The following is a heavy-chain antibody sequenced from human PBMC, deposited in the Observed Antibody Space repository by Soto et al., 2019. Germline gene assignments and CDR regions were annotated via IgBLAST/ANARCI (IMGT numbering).Heavy chain of an antibody. V-gene: IGHV1-69*13. Sequence: SVKVSCKASGGTFSTYALSWVRQAPGQGLEWMGGIIPIFGTSNYAQNFQGRVTITADESTNTAYMELSSLRSEDTAVFYCARTRSTIFGVVPSYYYYGMDVWGQGTTVTVSS. CDR1: GGTFSTYA. CDR3: ARTRSTIFGVVPSYYYYGMDV. J-gene: IGHJ6*02. D-gene: IGHD3-3*01. CDR2: IIPIFGTS.